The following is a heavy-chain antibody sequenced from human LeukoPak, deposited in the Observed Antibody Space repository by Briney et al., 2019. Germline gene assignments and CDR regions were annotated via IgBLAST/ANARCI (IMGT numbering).Heavy chain of an antibody. D-gene: IGHD2-8*01. CDR1: GYTFTSYD. V-gene: IGHV1-8*01. CDR2: MNPNSGNT. CDR3: ARSPVAPCRNVRKCMLSPNDAFDI. Sequence: GASVKVSCKASGYTFTSYDINWVRQATGQGLEWMGWMNPNSGNTGYAQKFQGRVTMTRNTSISTAYMELSSLRSEDTAVYYCARSPVAPCRNVRKCMLSPNDAFDIWGQGTMVTVSS. J-gene: IGHJ3*02.